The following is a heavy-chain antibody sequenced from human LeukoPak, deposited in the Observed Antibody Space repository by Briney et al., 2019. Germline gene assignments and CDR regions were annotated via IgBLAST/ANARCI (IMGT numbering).Heavy chain of an antibody. Sequence: ASVKVSCKASGGTFSSYAISWVRQAPGQGLEWMGGIIPIFGTANYAQKFQGRVTITTDESTSTAYMELSSLRSEDTAVYYCARVPPGGLGSSDAFDIWGQGTMVTVSS. J-gene: IGHJ3*02. D-gene: IGHD1-26*01. CDR2: IIPIFGTA. CDR1: GGTFSSYA. CDR3: ARVPPGGLGSSDAFDI. V-gene: IGHV1-69*05.